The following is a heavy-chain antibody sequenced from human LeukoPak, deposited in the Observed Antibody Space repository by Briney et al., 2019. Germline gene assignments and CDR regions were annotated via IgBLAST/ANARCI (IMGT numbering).Heavy chain of an antibody. CDR3: ALKPSGYYNFDY. CDR1: GFTFSSYW. CDR2: IRYDGSNDGSNK. D-gene: IGHD3-22*01. J-gene: IGHJ4*02. V-gene: IGHV3-30*02. Sequence: GGSLRLSCAASGFTFSSYWMHWVRQAPGKGLEWVAFIRYDGSNDGSNKYYADSVKGRFTISRDNSKNTLYLQMNSLKVEDTAVYYCALKPSGYYNFDYWGQGTLVTVSS.